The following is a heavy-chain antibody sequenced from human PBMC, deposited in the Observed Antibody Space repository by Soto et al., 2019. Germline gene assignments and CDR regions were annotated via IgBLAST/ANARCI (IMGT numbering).Heavy chain of an antibody. V-gene: IGHV4-59*01. CDR3: ARGGGYGVSGGWEGYDY. CDR1: GGSISSYY. CDR2: IYYSGST. D-gene: IGHD4-17*01. J-gene: IGHJ4*02. Sequence: SETLSLTSTVSGGSISSYYWSWIRQPPGKGLEWIGYIYYSGSTNYHPSLKRRFTISVDTSKNQFSLKLSSVTAADTAVYYCARGGGYGVSGGWEGYDYWGQGTRVTVSS.